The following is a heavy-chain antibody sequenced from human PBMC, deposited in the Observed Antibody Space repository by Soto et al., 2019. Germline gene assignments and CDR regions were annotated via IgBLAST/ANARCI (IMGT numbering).Heavy chain of an antibody. CDR1: VFTFSSYA. Sequence: GGSLRLSCAAPVFTFSSYAMSWVRQAPGKGLDWLSAISGSGGSTYYGDSVKGRFTISRDNSKNTLYLQMNSLRAEDTAVYYCAKALYNWTPSYGMDVWGQGTTVTVSS. J-gene: IGHJ6*02. CDR3: AKALYNWTPSYGMDV. V-gene: IGHV3-23*01. CDR2: ISGSGGST. D-gene: IGHD1-20*01.